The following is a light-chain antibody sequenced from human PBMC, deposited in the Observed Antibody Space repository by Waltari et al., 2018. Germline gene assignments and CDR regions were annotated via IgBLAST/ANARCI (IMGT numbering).Light chain of an antibody. CDR3: QQYNDYGTWT. CDR2: EAP. J-gene: IGKJ1*01. V-gene: IGKV1-5*03. CDR1: QSASFW. Sequence: DLQMTQPPSSLPASVGDTVPIPCRAIQSASFWLAWYQHKPGKAPNALIYEAPSLKSAVPSRFSGSGSATEFTLTISSLQPDDFATYYSQQYNDYGTWTFGQGTKVEIK.